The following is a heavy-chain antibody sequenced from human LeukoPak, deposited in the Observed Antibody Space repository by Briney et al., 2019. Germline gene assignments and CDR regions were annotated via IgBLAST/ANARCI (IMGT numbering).Heavy chain of an antibody. Sequence: SVKVSCKASGGTFSSYAISWVRQAPGQGLEWMGGIIPIFGTTNYAQKFQGRVTITADESTSTAYMELSSLRSEDTAVYYCARGGSSSFEDFDYWGQGTLVTVST. CDR2: IIPIFGTT. D-gene: IGHD6-6*01. CDR1: GGTFSSYA. J-gene: IGHJ4*02. CDR3: ARGGSSSFEDFDY. V-gene: IGHV1-69*13.